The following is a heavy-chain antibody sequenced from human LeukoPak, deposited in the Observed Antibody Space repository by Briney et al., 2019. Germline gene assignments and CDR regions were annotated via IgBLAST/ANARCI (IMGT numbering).Heavy chain of an antibody. V-gene: IGHV3-20*01. CDR2: INWNGGST. CDR3: ARGGYGDYAFDI. CDR1: GFTFDDYG. D-gene: IGHD4-17*01. J-gene: IGHJ3*02. Sequence: GGSLRLSCAASGFTFDDYGMSWVRQAPGKGLEWVSSINWNGGSTGYADSVKGRFTISRDNAKNSLYLQMNSLRAEDTALYHCARGGYGDYAFDIWGQGAMVTVSS.